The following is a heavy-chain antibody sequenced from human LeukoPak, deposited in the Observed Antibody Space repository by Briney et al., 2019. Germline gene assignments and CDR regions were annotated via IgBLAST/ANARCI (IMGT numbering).Heavy chain of an antibody. J-gene: IGHJ4*02. CDR3: ARGDGVYDYVWGRSY. D-gene: IGHD3-16*01. V-gene: IGHV3-11*01. CDR2: ISSGGDTF. Sequence: GGSLRLSCAASGFTVSSNYMSWVRQAPGKGLEWVAYISSGGDTFFYADSVKGRFTISRDNSGDSLHLQMNSLRVEDTAVYYCARGDGVYDYVWGRSYWGQGTLVTVSS. CDR1: GFTVSSNY.